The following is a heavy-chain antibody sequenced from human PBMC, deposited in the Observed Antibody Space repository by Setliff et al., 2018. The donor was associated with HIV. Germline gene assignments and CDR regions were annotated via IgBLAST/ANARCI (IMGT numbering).Heavy chain of an antibody. CDR2: MNPNSANT. Sequence: ASVKVSCKASGYTFSSYDINWVRQATGQGLEWMGWMNPNSANTVFAQKFQGRVTMTRNSSISTAYMELSSLRSDDTAVYYCARAYDVLTGYFDYWGQGTLVTVSS. D-gene: IGHD3-9*01. J-gene: IGHJ4*02. CDR1: GYTFSSYD. V-gene: IGHV1-8*02. CDR3: ARAYDVLTGYFDY.